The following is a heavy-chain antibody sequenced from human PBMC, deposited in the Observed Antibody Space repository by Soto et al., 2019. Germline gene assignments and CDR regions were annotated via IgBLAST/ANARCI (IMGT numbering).Heavy chain of an antibody. Sequence: GASVKVSCKASGYTFTGCYMHWVRQAPGQGLEWMGWINPNSGGTNYAQKFQGWVTMTRDTSISTAYMELSRLRSDDTAVYYCARVRGGYSSGWSPFDIWGQGTMVTVSS. CDR2: INPNSGGT. V-gene: IGHV1-2*04. D-gene: IGHD6-19*01. J-gene: IGHJ3*02. CDR1: GYTFTGCY. CDR3: ARVRGGYSSGWSPFDI.